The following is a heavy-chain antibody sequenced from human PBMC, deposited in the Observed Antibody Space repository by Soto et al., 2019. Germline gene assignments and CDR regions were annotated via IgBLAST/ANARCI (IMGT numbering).Heavy chain of an antibody. J-gene: IGHJ5*02. CDR2: ITNSGTT. V-gene: IGHV4-34*01. Sequence: SETLSLTCAVYGGSFSDYHWTWLRQPPGKGLEWIGEITNSGTTNYNPSLRGRVTISEDTSTNHFSLRLTSVTAADTAVYYCARGPVGDCSAGRCYNVGFGPWGQGTLVTVSS. D-gene: IGHD2-15*01. CDR3: ARGPVGDCSAGRCYNVGFGP. CDR1: GGSFSDYH.